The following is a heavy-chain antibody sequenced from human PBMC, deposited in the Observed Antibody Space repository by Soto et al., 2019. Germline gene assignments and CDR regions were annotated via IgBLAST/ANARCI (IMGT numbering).Heavy chain of an antibody. CDR3: ASGGDIVATRGPYYYGMDV. D-gene: IGHD5-12*01. Sequence: ESLKISCKGSGYSFTSYWIGWVRQMPGKGLEWMGIIYPGDSDTRYSPSFQGQVTISADKSISTAYLQWSSLKASDTAMYYCASGGDIVATRGPYYYGMDVWGQGTTVTVSS. CDR2: IYPGDSDT. J-gene: IGHJ6*02. V-gene: IGHV5-51*01. CDR1: GYSFTSYW.